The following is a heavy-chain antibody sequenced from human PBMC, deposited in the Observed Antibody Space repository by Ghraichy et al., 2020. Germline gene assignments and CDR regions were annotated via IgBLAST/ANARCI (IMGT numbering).Heavy chain of an antibody. J-gene: IGHJ6*03. CDR2: ISWNSGSI. Sequence: LSLTCAASGFTFDDYAMHWVRQAPGKGLEWVSGISWNSGSIGYADSVKGRFTISRDNAKNSLYLQMNSLRAEDTALYYCAKGGVCSSTSCYTEYYYYMDVWGKGTTVTVSS. D-gene: IGHD2-2*02. CDR1: GFTFDDYA. V-gene: IGHV3-9*01. CDR3: AKGGVCSSTSCYTEYYYYMDV.